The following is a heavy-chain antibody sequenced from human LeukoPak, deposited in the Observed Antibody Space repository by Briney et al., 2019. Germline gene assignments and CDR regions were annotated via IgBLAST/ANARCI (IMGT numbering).Heavy chain of an antibody. V-gene: IGHV4-4*07. CDR1: GGSISNFY. D-gene: IGHD3-10*01. CDR2: IYSSGGT. J-gene: IGHJ5*02. CDR3: ARDLPSYYFDSGNMFDP. Sequence: SETLSLTCTVSGGSISNFYWSWIRQPAGKGLEWIGRIYSSGGTNYNSSLKGRVAMSIDTSNNQFSLKLSSVTAADTAVYYCARDLPSYYFDSGNMFDPWGQGTLVTVSS.